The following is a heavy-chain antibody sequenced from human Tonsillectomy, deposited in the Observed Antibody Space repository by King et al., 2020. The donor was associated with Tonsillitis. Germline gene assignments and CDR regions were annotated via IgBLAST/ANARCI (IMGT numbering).Heavy chain of an antibody. Sequence: VQLVESGAEVKKPGASVKVSCKASGYTFTSYGISWVRQAPGQGLEWRGWISAYNGNTDYVQKFQGRVTLTTDTSTSTAYMDLRSMRSDDTAVYYCARVIRGGGGSYYNSSYYVMDVWGQGTTVTVSS. CDR2: ISAYNGNT. V-gene: IGHV1-18*01. CDR1: GYTFTSYG. CDR3: ARVIRGGGGSYYNSSYYVMDV. D-gene: IGHD3-10*01. J-gene: IGHJ6*02.